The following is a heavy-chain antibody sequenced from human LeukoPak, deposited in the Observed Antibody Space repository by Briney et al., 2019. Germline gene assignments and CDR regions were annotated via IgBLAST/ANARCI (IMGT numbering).Heavy chain of an antibody. CDR3: ARDGMITFGGVILFDY. CDR2: ISSSSSYI. V-gene: IGHV3-21*01. Sequence: GGSLRLSCAASGFTFSSYSMNWVRQAPGKGLEWVSSISSSSSYIYYADSVKGRFTISRDNAKNSLYLQMNSLRAEDTAVYYCARDGMITFGGVILFDYWGQGTLVTVSS. J-gene: IGHJ4*02. CDR1: GFTFSSYS. D-gene: IGHD3-16*01.